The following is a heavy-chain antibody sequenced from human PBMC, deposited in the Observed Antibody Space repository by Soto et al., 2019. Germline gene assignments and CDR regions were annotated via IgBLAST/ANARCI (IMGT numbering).Heavy chain of an antibody. Sequence: ASVKVSCKASGYTFTSYAMHWVRQAPGQRLEWMGWINAGNGNTKYSQKLQGRVTITRDTPASTAYMELSSLRSEDTAVYYCARTNEVVLVPATGLYAFDIWGQGTMVTVSS. CDR3: ARTNEVVLVPATGLYAFDI. CDR2: INAGNGNT. CDR1: GYTFTSYA. V-gene: IGHV1-3*01. D-gene: IGHD2-2*01. J-gene: IGHJ3*02.